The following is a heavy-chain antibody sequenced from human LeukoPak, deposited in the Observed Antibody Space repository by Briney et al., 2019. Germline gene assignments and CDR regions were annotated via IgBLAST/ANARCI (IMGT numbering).Heavy chain of an antibody. Sequence: GGSLRLSCAVSGFTFSSSTMYWVRQAPGTGLEWVSAIGSGGGDTYYAHSVQGRFTISRDNPTNTLFLQMDSLRAEDTAVYYCQPPDYHGLGSPYWSQGTLVTVS. V-gene: IGHV3-23*01. CDR2: IGSGGGDT. CDR1: GFTFSSST. CDR3: QPPDYHGLGSPY. J-gene: IGHJ4*02. D-gene: IGHD3-10*01.